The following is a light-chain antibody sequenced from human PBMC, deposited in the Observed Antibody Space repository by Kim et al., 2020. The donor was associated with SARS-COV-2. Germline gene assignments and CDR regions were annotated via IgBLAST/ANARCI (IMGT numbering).Light chain of an antibody. V-gene: IGLV2-8*01. Sequence: GHSVTISCPGTSSDIGGYNYVSGYQQHPGKAPKLMIYEVSKRPSGVPDRFSGSKSGNTASLTVSGLQAEDEADYYCSSYAGSNNLIFGGGTQLTVL. CDR3: SSYAGSNNLI. J-gene: IGLJ2*01. CDR1: SSDIGGYNY. CDR2: EVS.